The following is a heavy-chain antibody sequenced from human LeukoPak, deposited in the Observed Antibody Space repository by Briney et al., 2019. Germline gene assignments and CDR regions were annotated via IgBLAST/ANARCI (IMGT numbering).Heavy chain of an antibody. Sequence: SETLSLTCTVSGGSISSSSYYWAWIRQPPGKGLEWIGSIHYSGSTYYNPSLQSRVTISIDTSKNQFSLKLRFVTAADTAVYYCARPNLRGWGARGALDIWGQGTMVTVSS. V-gene: IGHV4-39*07. D-gene: IGHD3-16*01. J-gene: IGHJ3*02. CDR1: GGSISSSSYY. CDR2: IHYSGST. CDR3: ARPNLRGWGARGALDI.